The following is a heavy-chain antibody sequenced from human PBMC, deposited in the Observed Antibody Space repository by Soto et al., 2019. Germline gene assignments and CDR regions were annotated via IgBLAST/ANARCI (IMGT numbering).Heavy chain of an antibody. CDR3: ARAGRASSGYRGVWFDP. J-gene: IGHJ5*02. V-gene: IGHV1-69*01. Sequence: QVQLVQSGAEVKKPGSSVKVSCKASGGTFSSYAISWVRQAPGQGLEWMGGTIPIFGTANYAQKFQGRVTSTADESTSTGYMELSSLRSEDTAVYYCARAGRASSGYRGVWFDPWGQGTLVTVSS. CDR2: TIPIFGTA. CDR1: GGTFSSYA. D-gene: IGHD3-22*01.